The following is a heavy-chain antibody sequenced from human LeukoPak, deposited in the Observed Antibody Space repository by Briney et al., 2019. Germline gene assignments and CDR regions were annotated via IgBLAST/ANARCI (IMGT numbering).Heavy chain of an antibody. CDR1: GYTFTGYY. Sequence: ASVKVSCKASGYTFTGYYMHWVRQAPGQGLEWMGIVNPSGGSTSYAQKFQGRVTMTRDTSTSTVYMELSSLRSEDTAVYYCARGGIPAAMRSWFDPWGQGTLVTVSS. J-gene: IGHJ5*02. D-gene: IGHD2-2*01. V-gene: IGHV1-46*01. CDR3: ARGGIPAAMRSWFDP. CDR2: VNPSGGST.